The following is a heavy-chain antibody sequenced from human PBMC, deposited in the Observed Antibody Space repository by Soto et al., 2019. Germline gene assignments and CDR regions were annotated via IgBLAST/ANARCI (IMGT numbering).Heavy chain of an antibody. Sequence: PGGSLRLSCAASGFTFDDYTMHWVRQPPGKGLEWVSLITWDGSRTYYADSVKGRFTISRDNSKNTLYLQMNSLRAEDTAVYYCAKASTRIVVVPAAHFDYWGQGTLVTVSS. CDR3: AKASTRIVVVPAAHFDY. V-gene: IGHV3-43*01. CDR2: ITWDGSRT. D-gene: IGHD2-2*01. J-gene: IGHJ4*02. CDR1: GFTFDDYT.